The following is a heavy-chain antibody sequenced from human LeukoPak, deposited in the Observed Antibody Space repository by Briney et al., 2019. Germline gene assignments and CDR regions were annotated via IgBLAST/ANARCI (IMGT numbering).Heavy chain of an antibody. J-gene: IGHJ4*02. CDR2: TYYRSKWYN. CDR1: GDSVSSNIAA. CDR3: ARDVNAALVD. D-gene: IGHD5-18*01. Sequence: SQTLALTCAISGDSVSSNIAAWTWIRQSPSRGLEWLGRTYYRSKWYNGYAESVKSRVIINPDTSKNQFSLQLNSVTPEDTALYYCARDVNAALVDWGQGTLVTISS. V-gene: IGHV6-1*01.